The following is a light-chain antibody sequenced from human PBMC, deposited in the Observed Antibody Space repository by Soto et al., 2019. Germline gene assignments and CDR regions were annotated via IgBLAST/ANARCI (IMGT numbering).Light chain of an antibody. J-gene: IGLJ1*01. CDR1: NIETKS. CDR2: DDG. CDR3: QVWDSSSDHSV. V-gene: IGLV3-21*02. Sequence: SYELTQPPSVSVAPGQTARITCGGNNIETKSVHWYQQRPGQAPVLVVYDDGDRPSGIPERFSGSNSGNTATLTISRVEVGDEADYYCQVWDSSSDHSVFGSGTKVTVL.